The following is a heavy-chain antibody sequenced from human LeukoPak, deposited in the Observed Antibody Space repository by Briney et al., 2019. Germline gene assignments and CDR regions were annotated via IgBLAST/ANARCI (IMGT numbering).Heavy chain of an antibody. Sequence: GGSLRLSCAASGFTFSSYWMSWVRQAPGKGLEWVAVISYDGSNKYYADSVKGRFTISRDNSKNTLYLQMNSLRAEDTAVYYCARGALITMIVVVGFDYWGQGTLVTVSS. CDR2: ISYDGSNK. V-gene: IGHV3-30*03. CDR1: GFTFSSYW. J-gene: IGHJ4*02. D-gene: IGHD3-22*01. CDR3: ARGALITMIVVVGFDY.